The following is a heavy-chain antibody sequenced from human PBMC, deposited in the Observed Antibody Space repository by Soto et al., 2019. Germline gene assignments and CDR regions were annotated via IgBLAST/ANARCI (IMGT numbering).Heavy chain of an antibody. D-gene: IGHD3-22*01. CDR3: ARDRVESGYPEYFQH. V-gene: IGHV3-23*01. CDR2: IDTSGGVT. Sequence: GGSLRLSCTASGFTFSSFFMNWVRQAPGKGPEWVSGIDTSGGVTKYADSVKGRFTISRDNSKNTLYLQMNSLRAEDTAVYYCARDRVESGYPEYFQHWGQGTLVTVSS. CDR1: GFTFSSFF. J-gene: IGHJ1*01.